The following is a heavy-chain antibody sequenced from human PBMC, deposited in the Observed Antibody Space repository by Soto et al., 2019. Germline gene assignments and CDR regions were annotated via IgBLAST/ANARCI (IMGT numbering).Heavy chain of an antibody. Sequence: GGSLRLSCAASGFTFNSYGMHWVRQAPGKGLAWVAVISYDGSDKYYADSVKGRFTISRDNSKNTLYLQMNSLRAEDTAVYYCSKDLDGLQGLVDSSFCFDYWGQGTLVSVSS. J-gene: IGHJ4*02. D-gene: IGHD3-16*02. CDR1: GFTFNSYG. CDR2: ISYDGSDK. CDR3: SKDLDGLQGLVDSSFCFDY. V-gene: IGHV3-30*18.